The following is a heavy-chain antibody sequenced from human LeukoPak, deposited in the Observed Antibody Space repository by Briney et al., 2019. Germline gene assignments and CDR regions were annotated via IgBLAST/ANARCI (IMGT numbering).Heavy chain of an antibody. D-gene: IGHD1-1*01. V-gene: IGHV3-30*18. CDR1: GFTFSSYG. CDR2: ISYDGSNK. CDR3: AKDDWNDIYYSY. Sequence: GGSLRLSCAASGFTFSSYGMHWVRQAPGKGLEWVAVISYDGSNKYYADSVKGRFTISRDNSKNTLYLQMNSLRAEDTAVYYCAKDDWNDIYYSYWGQGTLVTVSS. J-gene: IGHJ4*02.